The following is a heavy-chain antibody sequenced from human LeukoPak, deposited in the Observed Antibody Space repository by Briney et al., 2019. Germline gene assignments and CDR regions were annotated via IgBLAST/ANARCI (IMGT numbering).Heavy chain of an antibody. Sequence: GGSLRLSCGASGFTFSNYEMHWVRQAPGKGLEWVSYISSSGSDIYYADSVKGRFTISRDNAKTSLYLQMNSLRAEDTAVYYCARDLSGVRGYTYGRGIDYWGQGTLVTVSS. V-gene: IGHV3-48*03. CDR2: ISSSGSDI. CDR1: GFTFSNYE. D-gene: IGHD5-18*01. CDR3: ARDLSGVRGYTYGRGIDY. J-gene: IGHJ4*02.